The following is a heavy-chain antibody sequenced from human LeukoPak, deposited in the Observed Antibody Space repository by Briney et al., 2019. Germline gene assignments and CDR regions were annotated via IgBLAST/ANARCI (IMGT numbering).Heavy chain of an antibody. Sequence: SETLSLTCTVSGGSISSSSYYWGWIRQPPGKGLEWIGYIYYSGNTNYNPSLKSRVTISVDTSKNQFSLKLSSVTAADTAVYYCARGANYYYYGMDVWGQGTTVTVSS. D-gene: IGHD1-26*01. V-gene: IGHV4-61*05. CDR3: ARGANYYYYGMDV. CDR2: IYYSGNT. CDR1: GGSISSSSYY. J-gene: IGHJ6*02.